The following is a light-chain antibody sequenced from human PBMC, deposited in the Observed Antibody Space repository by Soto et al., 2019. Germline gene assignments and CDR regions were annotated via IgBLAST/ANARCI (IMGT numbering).Light chain of an antibody. CDR3: QRYNNWPPIT. Sequence: EIRMTQFPATLSASPGEGATLSCRAAQDVTTNFAWYQQKRGQAPRLLIYDISTRATGVPARFSGSGSGTEFTLTISSLQSEDFAVYYCQRYNNWPPITFGQGTRLEIK. CDR1: QDVTTN. V-gene: IGKV3-15*01. CDR2: DIS. J-gene: IGKJ5*01.